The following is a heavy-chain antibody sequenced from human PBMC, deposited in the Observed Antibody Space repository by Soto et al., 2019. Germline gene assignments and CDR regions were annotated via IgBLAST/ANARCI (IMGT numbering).Heavy chain of an antibody. CDR1: GFTFSSYA. D-gene: IGHD3-3*01. Sequence: EVQLLESGGGLVQPGGSLRLSCAASGFTFSSYAMSWVRQAPGKGLEWVSAISGSGGSTYYADSVKGRFTISRDNSKNTLYLKMNSLRAEETAVYYCAKGERITIFGVVIKGPYNFQHWGQGTLVTVSS. J-gene: IGHJ1*01. V-gene: IGHV3-23*01. CDR2: ISGSGGST. CDR3: AKGERITIFGVVIKGPYNFQH.